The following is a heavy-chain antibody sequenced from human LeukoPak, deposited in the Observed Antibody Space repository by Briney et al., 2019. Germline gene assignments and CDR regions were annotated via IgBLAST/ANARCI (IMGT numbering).Heavy chain of an antibody. Sequence: QPGGSLRLSCAASGFTFSSYSMNWVRQAPGKGLEWVSYISSSSSTIYYADSVKGRFTISRDNAKNSLYLQMNSLRAEDTAVYYCARDGDYYDSSGYYSPGFDYWGQGTLVTVSS. CDR1: GFTFSSYS. V-gene: IGHV3-48*04. CDR2: ISSSSSTI. D-gene: IGHD3-22*01. J-gene: IGHJ4*02. CDR3: ARDGDYYDSSGYYSPGFDY.